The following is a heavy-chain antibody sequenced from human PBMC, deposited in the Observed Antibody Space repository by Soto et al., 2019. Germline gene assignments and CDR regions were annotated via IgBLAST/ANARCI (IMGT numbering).Heavy chain of an antibody. D-gene: IGHD1-26*01. J-gene: IGHJ2*01. CDR2: IRNKVNSYAT. Sequence: EVQLVESGGGLVQPGGSLKLSCAASGFSFSGSAMHWVRQASGKGLEWVGRIRNKVNSYATAYAASVTGRFTISRDNSKNTAFLQMNSLKIEGTAVYYCSGLPGVDGGIGGRYFDLWGRGTLVTVSS. CDR3: SGLPGVDGGIGGRYFDL. CDR1: GFSFSGSA. V-gene: IGHV3-73*02.